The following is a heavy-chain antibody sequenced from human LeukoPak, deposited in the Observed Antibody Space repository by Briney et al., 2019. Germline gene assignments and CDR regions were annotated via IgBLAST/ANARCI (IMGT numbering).Heavy chain of an antibody. J-gene: IGHJ4*02. Sequence: ASVTLSFYCSGSTFTSYSIGLVWHAPAQGLELMAWISTYNNNKNYAQKLQRRVSMTKDSTTSTDYMEMGSLGDDDTVYYCWARADKQYLVSYFGYWGQGALVTVS. CDR2: ISTYNNNK. CDR3: WARADKQYLVSYFGY. D-gene: IGHD2-21*01. V-gene: IGHV1-18*04. CDR1: GSTFTSYS.